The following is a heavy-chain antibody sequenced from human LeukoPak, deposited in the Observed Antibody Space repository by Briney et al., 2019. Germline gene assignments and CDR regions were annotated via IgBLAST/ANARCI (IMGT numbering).Heavy chain of an antibody. Sequence: PSETLSLTCTVSGDSISSSSSYWGWIRQPPGKGLEWIGSIYYSGSTYYNPSLKSRVTISVDTSKNQFSLKLSSVTAADTAVYYCASGYYVEMATMYWGPYDYWGQGTLVTVSS. CDR3: ASGYYVEMATMYWGPYDY. J-gene: IGHJ4*02. D-gene: IGHD5-24*01. CDR2: IYYSGST. V-gene: IGHV4-39*01. CDR1: GDSISSSSSY.